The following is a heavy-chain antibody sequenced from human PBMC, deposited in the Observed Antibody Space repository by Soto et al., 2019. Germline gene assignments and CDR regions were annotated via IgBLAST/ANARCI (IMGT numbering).Heavy chain of an antibody. V-gene: IGHV3-21*01. CDR2: ISSSSSYI. CDR1: GFTFSSYS. CDR3: ALCPVRGDYYYYMDV. J-gene: IGHJ6*03. D-gene: IGHD3-16*01. Sequence: GGSLRLSCAASGFTFSSYSMNWVRQAPGKGLEWVSSISSSSSYIYYADSVKGRFTISRDNAKNSLYLQMNSLRAEDTAVYYCALCPVRGDYYYYMDVWGKGTTVTVSS.